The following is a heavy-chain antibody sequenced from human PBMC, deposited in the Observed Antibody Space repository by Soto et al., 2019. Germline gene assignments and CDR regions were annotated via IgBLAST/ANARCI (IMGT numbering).Heavy chain of an antibody. CDR3: ARGPFYSSSWLDY. Sequence: GGSLRLSCAASGFSFSTSWMHWVRQGPGKELLWVSRINNDASNTHFADSVKGRFTISRDNAKNTLYLQMDNLRAEDTAVYYCARGPFYSSSWLDYWGQGTQVTVSS. CDR1: GFSFSTSW. V-gene: IGHV3-74*01. CDR2: INNDASNT. J-gene: IGHJ4*02. D-gene: IGHD6-13*01.